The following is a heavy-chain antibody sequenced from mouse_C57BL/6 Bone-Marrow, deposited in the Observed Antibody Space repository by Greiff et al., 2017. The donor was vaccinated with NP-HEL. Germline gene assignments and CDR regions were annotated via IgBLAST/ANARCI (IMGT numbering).Heavy chain of an antibody. CDR3: APGRFSYFDV. V-gene: IGHV14-2*01. CDR2: IDPEDGET. Sequence: EVKLLESGAELVKPGASVKLSCTASGFTFKDYYMHWVKQRTGQGLEWIGRIDPEDGETKYAPKFQGKATITADTSSNTAYLQLGSLTSEETAVYYCAPGRFSYFDVWGTGTTVTVSS. CDR1: GFTFKDYY. J-gene: IGHJ1*03. D-gene: IGHD1-1*01.